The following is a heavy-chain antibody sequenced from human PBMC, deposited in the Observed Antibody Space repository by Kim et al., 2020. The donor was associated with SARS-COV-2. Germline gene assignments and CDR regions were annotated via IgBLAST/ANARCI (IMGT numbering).Heavy chain of an antibody. CDR1: GGSISSYL. CDR2: IYYSGKK. CDR3: ARGREEVFGSVDV. J-gene: IGHJ6*02. V-gene: IGHV4-59*13. Sequence: SETLSLTCSLSGGSISSYLWTWIRQPPGKGLEWIGYIYYSGKKNYNPSLASRVTMSVDSSKNQFSLKLRSVTTADTAVYYCARGREEVFGSVDVWGPGTTVSVSS. D-gene: IGHD3-10*02.